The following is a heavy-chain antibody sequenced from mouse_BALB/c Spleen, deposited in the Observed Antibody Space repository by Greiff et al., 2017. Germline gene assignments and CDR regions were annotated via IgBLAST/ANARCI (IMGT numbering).Heavy chain of an antibody. J-gene: IGHJ3*01. D-gene: IGHD2-1*01. V-gene: IGHV1-9*01. Sequence: QVQLKQSGAELMKPGASVKISCKATGYTFSSYWIEWVKQRPGHGLEWIGEILPGSGSTNYNEKFKGKATFTADTSSNTAYMQLSSLTSEDSAVYYGARVHYGNYPAWFAYWGQGTLVTVSA. CDR3: ARVHYGNYPAWFAY. CDR1: GYTFSSYW. CDR2: ILPGSGST.